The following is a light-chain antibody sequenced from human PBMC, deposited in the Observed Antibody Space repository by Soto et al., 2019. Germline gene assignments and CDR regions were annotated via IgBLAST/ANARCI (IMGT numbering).Light chain of an antibody. CDR2: EVT. J-gene: IGLJ1*01. CDR3: SSHTSTSPYV. Sequence: QSALTQPASASGSPGQSITISCTGTSSDVGNFNYVSWYQQHPGKAPKLMIYEVTKRPSGVSNRFSGSKSGNTASLTISGLQAEDEADYYCSSHTSTSPYVFGTGTKVTVL. CDR1: SSDVGNFNY. V-gene: IGLV2-14*01.